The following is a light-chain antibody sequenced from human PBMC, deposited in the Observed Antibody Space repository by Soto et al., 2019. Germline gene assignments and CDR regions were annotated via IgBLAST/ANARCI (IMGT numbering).Light chain of an antibody. Sequence: EIVLTQSPATVSVSPGERATLSCRASQSVSRNLAWYQQKPGQAPRLLIYGASSRATGIPDRFSGSGSGTDFTLTISRLEPEDFAVYYCQQYAKAPLTFGQGTKVDIK. CDR2: GAS. CDR1: QSVSRN. V-gene: IGKV3-20*01. CDR3: QQYAKAPLT. J-gene: IGKJ1*01.